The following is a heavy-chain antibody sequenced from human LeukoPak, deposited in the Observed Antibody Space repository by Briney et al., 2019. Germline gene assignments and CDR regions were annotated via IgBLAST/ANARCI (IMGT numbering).Heavy chain of an antibody. V-gene: IGHV3-21*01. CDR3: AREGYDFWSGYRFDY. J-gene: IGHJ4*02. CDR1: GFTFSSYS. CDR2: ISSSSSYI. Sequence: PGGSLRLSCAASGFTFSSYSMNWVRQAPGKGLEWVSSISSSSSYIYYADSVKGRFTISRDNAKNSLYLQMNSLRAEDTAVYYCAREGYDFWSGYRFDYWGQGTLVTVSS. D-gene: IGHD3-3*01.